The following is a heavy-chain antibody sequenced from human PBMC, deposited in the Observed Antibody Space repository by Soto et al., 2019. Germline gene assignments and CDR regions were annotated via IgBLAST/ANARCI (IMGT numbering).Heavy chain of an antibody. V-gene: IGHV5-10-1*04. CDR2: IDPSDSYT. CDR3: ARLGYSYEGNDY. Sequence: PGESLKISCKGSGYSFTSYWISWVRQMPGKGLEWMGSIDPSDSYTNYSPSFQGQVTISADKSISTAYLQWSSLKASDTAMYYCARLGYSYEGNDYWGQGTLVTVSS. CDR1: GYSFTSYW. D-gene: IGHD5-18*01. J-gene: IGHJ4*02.